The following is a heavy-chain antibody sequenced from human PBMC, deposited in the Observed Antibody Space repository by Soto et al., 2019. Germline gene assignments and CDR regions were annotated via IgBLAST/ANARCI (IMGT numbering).Heavy chain of an antibody. Sequence: QMKLVESGGGVVQPGTSLRLSCVASGFTFSAFGMHWLRQAPGKGLEWVAISSYGGSNKYYGDSVQGRFTISRDNSRDTLYLQMNSLRDEDTAVYYCAKGPLRFPDYGDYVDYSYGMDVWGQGTTVTVSS. V-gene: IGHV3-30*18. CDR2: SSYGGSNK. D-gene: IGHD4-17*01. J-gene: IGHJ6*02. CDR1: GFTFSAFG. CDR3: AKGPLRFPDYGDYVDYSYGMDV.